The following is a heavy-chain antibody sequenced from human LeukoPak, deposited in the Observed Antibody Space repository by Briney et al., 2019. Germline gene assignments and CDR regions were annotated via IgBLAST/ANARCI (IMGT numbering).Heavy chain of an antibody. J-gene: IGHJ4*02. D-gene: IGHD6-19*01. CDR1: GGSFSRVSSY. Sequence: SQTLSLTCTVSGGSFSRVSSYWSWIRQPAGKGLEWSRRVYTSGSTNYNPSLKSRVTISVDTSKNQFSLKLSSVTAADTAVYYCARDSQWLAYHHFDYWGQGTLVTVSS. V-gene: IGHV4-61*02. CDR2: VYTSGST. CDR3: ARDSQWLAYHHFDY.